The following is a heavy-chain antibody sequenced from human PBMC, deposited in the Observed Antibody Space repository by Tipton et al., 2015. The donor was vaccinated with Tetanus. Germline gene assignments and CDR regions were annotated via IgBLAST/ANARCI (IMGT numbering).Heavy chain of an antibody. V-gene: IGHV1-69*01. CDR1: GGIFTSYA. CDR3: ARGNYDDWGGYSPNFDC. J-gene: IGHJ4*02. Sequence: QLVQSGAEVKKPGSSVKVSCKASGGIFTSYAFIWVRQAPGQGLEWMGGIIPMFGTVKYAQKFQGRVTITADESTSTVYMELSSLRSDDTAMYYCARGNYDDWGGYSPNFDCWGQGTQVTVSS. CDR2: IIPMFGTV. D-gene: IGHD3-3*01.